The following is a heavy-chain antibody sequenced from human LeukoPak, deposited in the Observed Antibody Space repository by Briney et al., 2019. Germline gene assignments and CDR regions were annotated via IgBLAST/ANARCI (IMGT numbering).Heavy chain of an antibody. V-gene: IGHV3-7*03. CDR2: IKQDGSER. CDR3: ARDLLLWFGEFRFDP. D-gene: IGHD3-10*01. J-gene: IGHJ5*02. Sequence: GGSLRLSCAASGFTFSSYWMSWVRQAPGKGLEWVANIKQDGSERYYVDSGKGRFTISRDNAKNSLYLQMNSLRAEDTAVYYCARDLLLWFGEFRFDPWGQGTLVTVSS. CDR1: GFTFSSYW.